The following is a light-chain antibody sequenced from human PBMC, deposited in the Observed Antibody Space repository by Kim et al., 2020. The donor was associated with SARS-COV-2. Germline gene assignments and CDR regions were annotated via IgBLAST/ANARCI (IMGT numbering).Light chain of an antibody. Sequence: ETVLMQSPATLYLSPGDRASLSCRASENVAHYLAWYHQRPGQSPRLLIYDASTRAAGIPARFTAGGSGTDFTLTISSLESDDYGIYFCQQLYNRPGTFGQGTKVDIK. CDR1: ENVAHY. V-gene: IGKV3-11*01. CDR2: DAS. CDR3: QQLYNRPGT. J-gene: IGKJ1*01.